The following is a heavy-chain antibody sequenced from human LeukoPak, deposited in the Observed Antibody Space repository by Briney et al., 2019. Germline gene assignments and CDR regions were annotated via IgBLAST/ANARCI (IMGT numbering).Heavy chain of an antibody. D-gene: IGHD3-22*01. CDR1: GGSISTGGEY. J-gene: IGHJ3*01. Sequence: SQTLSLTCTVSGGSISTGGEYWSWIRHLPGKGLEWIEYVYYSGSTYYNPSLESRITMSVDTSENQFSLKLTSVTAADTAVYYCAREKTAYYYDRSGFSEGAFDVWGQGAMVTVSS. CDR3: AREKTAYYYDRSGFSEGAFDV. V-gene: IGHV4-31*03. CDR2: VYYSGST.